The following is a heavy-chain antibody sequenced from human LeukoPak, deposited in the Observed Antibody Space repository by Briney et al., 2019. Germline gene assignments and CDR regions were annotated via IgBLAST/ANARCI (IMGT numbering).Heavy chain of an antibody. D-gene: IGHD6-6*01. J-gene: IGHJ4*02. CDR3: ARVKRGAARARALDY. CDR2: INHSGST. CDR1: GFTFSSYS. Sequence: GSLSLSCAASGFTFSSYSMNWVRQAPGKGLEWIGEINHSGSTNYNPSLKSRVTISVDTSKNQFSLKLSSVTAADTAVYYCARVKRGAARARALDYWGQGTLVTVSS. V-gene: IGHV4-34*01.